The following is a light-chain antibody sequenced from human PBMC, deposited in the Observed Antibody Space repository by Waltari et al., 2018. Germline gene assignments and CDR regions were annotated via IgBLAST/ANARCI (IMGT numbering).Light chain of an antibody. J-gene: IGKJ1*01. CDR3: QNHERLPAT. Sequence: LTQSPGTLSLSPGERATLSCRAIQTIGTYLVWYQQKPGQPPRLLMYAASRRATGVPDRFSGSGSGTDFSLTISRLEPEDFAVYYCQNHERLPATFGQGTRVEIK. CDR1: QTIGTY. CDR2: AAS. V-gene: IGKV3-20*01.